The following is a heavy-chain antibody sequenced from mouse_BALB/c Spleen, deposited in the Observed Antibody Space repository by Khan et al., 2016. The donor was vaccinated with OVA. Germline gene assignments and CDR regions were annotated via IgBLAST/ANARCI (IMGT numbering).Heavy chain of an antibody. J-gene: IGHJ3*01. CDR3: ARGGYGGFAY. CDR2: IFPGSVST. Sequence: VQLQQSGGDLMKPGASVKISCKATGYTFSSSWLEWVKQRPGHGLEWIGQIFPGSVSTTYNEKFQGKATFTADTSSNTAYLQLRSLTSEDSAVDYGARGGYGGFAYWGQGTLVTVS. CDR1: GYTFSSSW. D-gene: IGHD2-2*01. V-gene: IGHV1-9*01.